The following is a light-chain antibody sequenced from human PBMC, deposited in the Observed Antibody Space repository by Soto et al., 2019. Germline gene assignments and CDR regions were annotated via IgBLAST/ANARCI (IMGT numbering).Light chain of an antibody. CDR2: DAS. Sequence: EIVLTQSPATLSLSPGERATLSCRASQSVSTFLAWYQHKPGQAPRLLIYDASNRDTGIPDRFRGSGSGTDFTLTISSLEPEDFALYYCQQGTDWPPGTFGQGTKVEIK. V-gene: IGKV3-11*01. J-gene: IGKJ1*01. CDR3: QQGTDWPPGT. CDR1: QSVSTF.